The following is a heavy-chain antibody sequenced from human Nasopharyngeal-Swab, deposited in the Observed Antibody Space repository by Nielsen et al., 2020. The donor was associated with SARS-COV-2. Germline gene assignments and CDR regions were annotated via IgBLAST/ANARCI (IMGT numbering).Heavy chain of an antibody. Sequence: GGSLRLSCAASGLTLSGSAMHWVRQASGKGLEWVGRIRSKVNSYATAYAASVKGRFTISRDDSKNSAYLQMNSLKTEDTAVYYCTGGVTMVRHWGQGTLVTVSS. V-gene: IGHV3-73*01. D-gene: IGHD3-10*01. CDR3: TGGVTMVRH. J-gene: IGHJ4*02. CDR2: IRSKVNSYAT. CDR1: GLTLSGSA.